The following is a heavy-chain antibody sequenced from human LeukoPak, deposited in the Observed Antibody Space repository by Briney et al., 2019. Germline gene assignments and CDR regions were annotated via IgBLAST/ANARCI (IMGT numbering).Heavy chain of an antibody. CDR1: GGTFSSYA. CDR2: IIPIFGTA. V-gene: IGHV1-69*05. CDR3: ASYPATAGGYNSDFDY. Sequence: SVKVSCKASGGTFSSYAISWVRQAPGQGLEWLGGIIPIFGTANYAQKFQGRVTITTDESTSTAYMELSSLRSEDTAVYYCASYPATAGGYNSDFDYWGQRTLVTVSS. D-gene: IGHD5-24*01. J-gene: IGHJ4*02.